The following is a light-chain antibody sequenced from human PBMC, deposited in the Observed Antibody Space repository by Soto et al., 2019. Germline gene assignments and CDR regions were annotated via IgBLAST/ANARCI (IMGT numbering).Light chain of an antibody. CDR2: KAS. J-gene: IGKJ1*01. V-gene: IGKV1-5*03. CDR3: QHYNSYSEA. Sequence: DIQMTQSPSTLSGSVGDRVTITCRASQTISSWLGWYQQKPGKAPKLLIYKASTLKSGVPSRLSGSGSGTEFTLTISSLQPDDFATYYCQHYNSYSEAFGQGTKVDIK. CDR1: QTISSW.